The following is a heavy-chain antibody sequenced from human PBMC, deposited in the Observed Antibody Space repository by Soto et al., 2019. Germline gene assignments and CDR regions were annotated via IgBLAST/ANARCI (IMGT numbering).Heavy chain of an antibody. CDR2: IWYDGSNK. V-gene: IGHV3-33*01. J-gene: IGHJ3*02. D-gene: IGHD3-22*01. CDR1: GFTFSSYG. CDR3: ARDYDSSGYYPNDAFDI. Sequence: QVQLVESGGGVVQPGRSLRLSCAASGFTFSSYGMHWVRQAPGKGLEWVAVIWYDGSNKYYADSVKGRFTISRDNSKNTLYLQMNSLRAEDTAVYYCARDYDSSGYYPNDAFDIWGQGTMVTVSS.